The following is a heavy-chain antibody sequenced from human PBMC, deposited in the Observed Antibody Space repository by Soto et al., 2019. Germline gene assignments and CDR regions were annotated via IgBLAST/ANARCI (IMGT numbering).Heavy chain of an antibody. Sequence: GGSLRLSCAASGFTFSSYAMSWVRQAPGKGLEWVSTIRGSGGSTYYADSVKGRFTISRDNSKNTLYLQMNSLRAEDTAVYYCAKDYQNSDPRSTGRAALDAFDIWVQLTMVTVSS. CDR2: IRGSGGST. J-gene: IGHJ3*02. CDR3: AKDYQNSDPRSTGRAALDAFDI. V-gene: IGHV3-23*01. CDR1: GFTFSSYA. D-gene: IGHD2-2*01.